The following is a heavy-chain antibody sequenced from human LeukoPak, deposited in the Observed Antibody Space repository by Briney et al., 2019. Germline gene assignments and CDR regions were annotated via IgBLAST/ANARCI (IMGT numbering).Heavy chain of an antibody. CDR3: ARDGSGFYYYYYMDV. CDR2: ISTVSTYT. V-gene: IGHV3-21*01. D-gene: IGHD6-25*01. CDR1: GFTFTDYS. Sequence: GGSLRLSCAASGFTFTDYSMTWVRQAPGKGLEWVASISTVSTYTFYSDSVKGRFIISRDNAMNTLYLQMSSLSAEDTAVYFCARDGSGFYYYYYMDVWGRGTTVTVSS. J-gene: IGHJ6*03.